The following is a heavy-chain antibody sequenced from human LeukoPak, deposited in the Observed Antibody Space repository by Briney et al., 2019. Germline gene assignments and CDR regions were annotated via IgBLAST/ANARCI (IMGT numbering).Heavy chain of an antibody. V-gene: IGHV3-7*01. CDR3: VRGVYQFDS. Sequence: GGSLRLSCAASGFTFSSYWMTWVRQAPGKGLEWVAYMKQDGSEIYYVDSVKGRFTIPRDNANNSLYLQMNSLRAEDTALYYCVRGVYQFDSWGQGTLVIVSS. J-gene: IGHJ4*02. CDR2: MKQDGSEI. D-gene: IGHD3-16*02. CDR1: GFTFSSYW.